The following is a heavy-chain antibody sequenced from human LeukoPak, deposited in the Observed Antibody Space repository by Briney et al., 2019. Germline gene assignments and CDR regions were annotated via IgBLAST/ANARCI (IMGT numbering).Heavy chain of an antibody. J-gene: IGHJ1*01. CDR2: ISYDGSNK. Sequence: GGSLRLSCAASGFTFSSYAMHWVRQAPGKGLEWVAVISYDGSNKYYADSVRGRFTISRDNSKITLYLQMNSLRAEDTAVYYCAKGGEQVTWNFQNWGQGTLVTVSS. V-gene: IGHV3-30*04. CDR3: AKGGEQVTWNFQN. CDR1: GFTFSSYA. D-gene: IGHD1/OR15-1a*01.